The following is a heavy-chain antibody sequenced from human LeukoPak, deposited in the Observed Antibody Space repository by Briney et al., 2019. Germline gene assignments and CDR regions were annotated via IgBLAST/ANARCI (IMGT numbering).Heavy chain of an antibody. Sequence: PGGSLRLSCVASGFTLSSYNMKWVRQAPGKGLEWVSSISSSSSYIYYADSVKGRFTISRDNAKNSLYLQMNSLRAEDTAVYYCASGYSYTRYYYYGMDVWGQGTTVTVSS. CDR1: GFTLSSYN. D-gene: IGHD5-18*01. CDR2: ISSSSSYI. V-gene: IGHV3-21*01. CDR3: ASGYSYTRYYYYGMDV. J-gene: IGHJ6*02.